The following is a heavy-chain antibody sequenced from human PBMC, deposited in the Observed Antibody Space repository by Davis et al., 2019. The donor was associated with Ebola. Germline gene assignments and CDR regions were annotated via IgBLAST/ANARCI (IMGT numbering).Heavy chain of an antibody. D-gene: IGHD6-13*01. V-gene: IGHV1-69*06. J-gene: IGHJ6*02. CDR1: GGTFSSYA. Sequence: SVRVSCKASGGTFSSYAISWVRQAPGQGLEWMGGIIPIFGTANYAQKFQGRVTITADKSTSTAYMELSSLRSEDTAVYYCARYSSSYYYYNGMDVWGQGTTVTVSS. CDR2: IIPIFGTA. CDR3: ARYSSSYYYYNGMDV.